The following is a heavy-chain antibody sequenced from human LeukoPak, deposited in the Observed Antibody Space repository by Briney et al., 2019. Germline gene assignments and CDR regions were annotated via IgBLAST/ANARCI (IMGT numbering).Heavy chain of an antibody. CDR3: ARGIPEIVSTLIPHFFDY. Sequence: GGSLRLSCAASGFTFSSYSMKWVRQAPGEGLEWVSSISSSSRYIHYPDSVKGRFTISRDNAKNPLYLQMNSLRAEDTAVYYCARGIPEIVSTLIPHFFDYWGQGTLVTVSS. CDR1: GFTFSSYS. J-gene: IGHJ4*02. D-gene: IGHD5/OR15-5a*01. V-gene: IGHV3-21*01. CDR2: ISSSSRYI.